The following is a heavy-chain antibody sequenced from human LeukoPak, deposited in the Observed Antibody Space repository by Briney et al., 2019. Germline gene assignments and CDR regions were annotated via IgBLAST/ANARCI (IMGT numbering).Heavy chain of an antibody. V-gene: IGHV3-23*01. CDR1: GFTFSSYA. CDR3: AKGRDYYDSSSYYFDY. D-gene: IGHD3-22*01. J-gene: IGHJ4*02. Sequence: GGSLRLSCAASGFTFSSYAMSWVRQAPGKGLEWVSAISGSGGSTYYADSVKGRFTISRDNSKNTLYLQMNSLRAEDTAVYYCAKGRDYYDSSSYYFDYWGQGTLVTVSS. CDR2: ISGSGGST.